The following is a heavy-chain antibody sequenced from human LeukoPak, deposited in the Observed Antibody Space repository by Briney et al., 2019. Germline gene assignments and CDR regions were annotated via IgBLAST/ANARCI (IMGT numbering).Heavy chain of an antibody. CDR3: ARHPLYYYGSGSYXNALSATKYYYYGMDV. D-gene: IGHD3-10*01. CDR1: GYRFTSYW. CDR2: IYPGDSDT. J-gene: IGHJ6*02. Sequence: GESLKISCKGSGYRFTSYWIGWVRQMPGKGLEWMGIIYPGDSDTRYSPSFQGQVLIPAAKSIRNAYLQCSSLKASDTAMYYCARHPLYYYGSGSYXNALSATKYYYYGMDVWGQGTTVTVSS. V-gene: IGHV5-51*01.